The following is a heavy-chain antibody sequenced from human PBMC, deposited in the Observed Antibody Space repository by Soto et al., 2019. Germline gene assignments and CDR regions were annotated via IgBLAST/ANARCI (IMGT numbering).Heavy chain of an antibody. J-gene: IGHJ5*02. D-gene: IGHD2-2*01. CDR3: ARDPRLEDCSAPSCYSEAWFDP. CDR2: INPSGGSA. V-gene: IGHV1-46*03. CDR1: GYTFANYY. Sequence: QVQLVQSGAEVKKPGASVKVSCKASGYTFANYYINWVRQAPGQGLEWMGVINPSGGSARYTQKFQGTVTMTTDTSTSTVYMELSSPRSEDAAMYYCARDPRLEDCSAPSCYSEAWFDPWGQGTLVTVSS.